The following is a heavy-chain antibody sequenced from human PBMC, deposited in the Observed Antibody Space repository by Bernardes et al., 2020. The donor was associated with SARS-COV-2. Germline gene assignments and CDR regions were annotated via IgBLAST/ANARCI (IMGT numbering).Heavy chain of an antibody. D-gene: IGHD6-19*01. CDR2: IYPGDSET. CDR1: GYNFNTQW. V-gene: IGHV5-51*01. J-gene: IGHJ4*02. Sequence: GESLKISCGGSGYNFNTQWVAWVRQVAGKGLEYMGIIYPGDSETKYGPSFQGRVTISADKSINTVYLQWNRLEASDTAMYYCATSPILSGWPFDHWGQGILIPASS. CDR3: ATSPILSGWPFDH.